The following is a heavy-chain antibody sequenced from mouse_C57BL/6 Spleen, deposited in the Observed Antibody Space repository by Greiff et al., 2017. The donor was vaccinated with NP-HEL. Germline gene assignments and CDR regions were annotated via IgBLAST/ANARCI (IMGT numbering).Heavy chain of an antibody. CDR1: GFTFSSYA. CDR2: ISDGGSYT. J-gene: IGHJ1*03. V-gene: IGHV5-4*01. D-gene: IGHD1-1*01. Sequence: EVMLVESGGGLVKPGGSLKLSCAASGFTFSSYAMSWVRQTPEKRLEWVATISDGGSYTYYPDNVKGRFTISRDNAKNNLYLQMSHLKSEDTAMYYCARDYYSSSYWWYFDVWGTGTTVTVSS. CDR3: ARDYYSSSYWWYFDV.